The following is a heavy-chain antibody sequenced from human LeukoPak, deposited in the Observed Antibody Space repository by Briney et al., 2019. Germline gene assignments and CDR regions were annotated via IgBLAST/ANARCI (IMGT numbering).Heavy chain of an antibody. J-gene: IGHJ4*02. D-gene: IGHD3-22*01. V-gene: IGHV4-34*01. Sequence: SETLSLTCAVYGGSFSGYYWSWIRQPPGKGLEWIGEINHSGSTNYNPSLKSRVTISVDTSKNQFSLKLSSVTAADTAVYYCARAPGYYYDSSGYDYWGQGTLVTVSS. CDR3: ARAPGYYYDSSGYDY. CDR1: GGSFSGYY. CDR2: INHSGST.